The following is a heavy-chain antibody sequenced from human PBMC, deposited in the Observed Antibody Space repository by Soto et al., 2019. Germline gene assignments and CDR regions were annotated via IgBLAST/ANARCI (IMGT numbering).Heavy chain of an antibody. D-gene: IGHD3-22*01. Sequence: GESLKISCEGSGYSFTSYWIGWVRQMPGKGVEWMGIIYPGKSDTRYSLPFQSQVTISTDESMSTAYLHLSSLKAADTAMYYCARHDYYDSSGYFVTGWGQGTLVTVSS. CDR3: ARHDYYDSSGYFVTG. CDR2: IYPGKSDT. CDR1: GYSFTSYW. J-gene: IGHJ4*02. V-gene: IGHV5-51*01.